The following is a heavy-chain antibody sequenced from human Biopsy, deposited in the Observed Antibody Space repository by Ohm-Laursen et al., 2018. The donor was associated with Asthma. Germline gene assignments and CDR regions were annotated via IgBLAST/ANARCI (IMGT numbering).Heavy chain of an antibody. J-gene: IGHJ3*02. D-gene: IGHD3-22*01. V-gene: IGHV3-30*03. CDR1: GFVFSQCG. CDR2: VSPDGHDK. Sequence: SLRLSCAAAGFVFSQCGMHWVRQGPGKGLEWVAFVSPDGHDKFYEDSVKGRFTISRDNSRNRLYLQINRLTVEDSALYFCARQSGQDFPDTSAFDIWGQGTKVAVSS. CDR3: ARQSGQDFPDTSAFDI.